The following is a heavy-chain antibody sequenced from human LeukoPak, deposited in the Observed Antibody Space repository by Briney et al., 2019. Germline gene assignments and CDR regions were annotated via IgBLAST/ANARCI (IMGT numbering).Heavy chain of an antibody. V-gene: IGHV3-23*01. Sequence: QPGGSLRLSCAASGFTFSIYAMSWVRQAPGKGLEWVSVISGSGGSTYYADSVKGRFTISRDNSQNTLYLQMNSLRAEDTAVYYCAEGPHTASSYNWFDPWGRGTLVTVSS. CDR1: GFTFSIYA. CDR3: AEGPHTASSYNWFDP. J-gene: IGHJ5*02. CDR2: ISGSGGST. D-gene: IGHD5-18*01.